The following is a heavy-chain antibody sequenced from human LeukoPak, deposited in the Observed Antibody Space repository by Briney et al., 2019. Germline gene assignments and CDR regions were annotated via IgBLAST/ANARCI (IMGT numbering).Heavy chain of an antibody. CDR1: GFTFSSYG. D-gene: IGHD2-15*01. J-gene: IGHJ4*02. CDR2: IWYDGSNK. V-gene: IGHV3-33*01. CDR3: ARGYCSGGSCYQPVDY. Sequence: GGSLRLSCAASGFTFSSYGMHWVRKAPGKGLEWVAVIWYDGSNKYYADSVKGRFTISRDNSKNTLYLQMNSLRAEDTAVYYCARGYCSGGSCYQPVDYWGQGTLVTVSS.